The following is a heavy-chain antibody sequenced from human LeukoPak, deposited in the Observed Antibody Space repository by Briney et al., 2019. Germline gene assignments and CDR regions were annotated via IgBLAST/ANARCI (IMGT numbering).Heavy chain of an antibody. CDR1: GFTFNNYA. V-gene: IGHV3-23*01. J-gene: IGHJ6*02. CDR3: AKVSGGGLYYDGMDV. D-gene: IGHD1-14*01. CDR2: ISGSGGTT. Sequence: GGSLRLSCAASGFTFNNYAMNWVRQAPGKGLEWVSVISGSGGTTYYADSVKGRFTISRDSSKNTLYLQMNSLRAEDTTVYYCAKVSGGGLYYDGMDVWGQGTTVTVSS.